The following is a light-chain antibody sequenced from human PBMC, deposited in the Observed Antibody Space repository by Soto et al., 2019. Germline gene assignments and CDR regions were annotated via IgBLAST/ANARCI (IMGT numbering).Light chain of an antibody. CDR3: AAWDDSLSGWV. V-gene: IGLV1-36*01. J-gene: IGLJ3*02. CDR2: YDD. Sequence: QSVLTQPPSVSEVPRQRVTISCSGSSSNIGNNAVNWYQKLPGKAPKLLIYYDDLLPSGVSDRFSGSQSGTSASLAISGLQSEDEAEYYCAAWDDSLSGWVFGGGTKLTVL. CDR1: SSNIGNNA.